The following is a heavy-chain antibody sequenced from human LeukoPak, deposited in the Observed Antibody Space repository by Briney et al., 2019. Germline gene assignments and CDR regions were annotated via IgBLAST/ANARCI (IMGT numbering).Heavy chain of an antibody. CDR3: AKDLLEYYDILTVPPQMVRGVFCDY. Sequence: PGGSLRLSCAASGFTVSSDYMSWVRQAPGKGLEWVSAISGSGGSTYYADSVKGRFTISRDNSKNTLYLQMNSLRAEDTAVYYCAKDLLEYYDILTVPPQMVRGVFCDYWGQGTLVTVSS. CDR2: ISGSGGST. V-gene: IGHV3-23*01. D-gene: IGHD3-9*01. J-gene: IGHJ4*02. CDR1: GFTVSSDY.